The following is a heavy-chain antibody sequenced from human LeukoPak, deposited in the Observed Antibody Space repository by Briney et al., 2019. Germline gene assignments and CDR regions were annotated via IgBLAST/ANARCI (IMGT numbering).Heavy chain of an antibody. J-gene: IGHJ4*02. CDR3: ARGLGYCTSTTCLLPFDY. CDR2: IYSGGST. CDR1: GFTVSTYY. V-gene: IGHV3-53*01. D-gene: IGHD2-2*01. Sequence: GGSLRLSCAASGFTVSTYYMTWVRQAPGEGLGCGSVIYSGGSTYYADSVKGRFTVSRDNSKNTLYLQMNSLRAEDTAMYYCARGLGYCTSTTCLLPFDYWGQGTLVTVSS.